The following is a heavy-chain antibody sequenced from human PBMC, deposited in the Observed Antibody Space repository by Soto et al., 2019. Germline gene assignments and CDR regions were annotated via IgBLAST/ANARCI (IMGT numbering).Heavy chain of an antibody. V-gene: IGHV1-69*01. CDR3: AIDKFGRPSICSGDTFYGFHGLGV. J-gene: IGHJ6*04. CDR1: GGTLINFA. D-gene: IGHD2-15*01. Sequence: QVQLVQPGAEVKKPGSSVQVSCKASGGTLINFAMSWMRQAPGQGLEWMGGPNPGLDTTNYARKFRDRVTIKADGSTGTAHMERRRLRAEDTGVYYCAIDKFGRPSICSGDTFYGFHGLGVWGKETTVPVSS. CDR2: PNPGLDTT.